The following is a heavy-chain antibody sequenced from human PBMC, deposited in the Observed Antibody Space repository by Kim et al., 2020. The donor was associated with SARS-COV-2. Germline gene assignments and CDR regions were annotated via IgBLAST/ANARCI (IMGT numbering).Heavy chain of an antibody. Sequence: SQTLSLTCAISGDSVSSNSAAWNWIRQSPSRCLEWLGRTYYRSKWYNDYAVSVKSRITINPDTSKNQFSLQLNSVTPEGTAVYYCARGIAAAGPESYDMDVWGQGTTVTVSS. CDR3: ARGIAAAGPESYDMDV. D-gene: IGHD6-13*01. CDR1: GDSVSSNSAA. CDR2: TYYRSKWYN. J-gene: IGHJ6*02. V-gene: IGHV6-1*01.